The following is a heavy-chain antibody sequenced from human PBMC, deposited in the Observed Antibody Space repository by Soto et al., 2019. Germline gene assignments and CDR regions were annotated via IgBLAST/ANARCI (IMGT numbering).Heavy chain of an antibody. CDR2: ISGYNGNS. CDR1: GYTFTSYG. CDR3: AREDIQDIVVVVVAPEGLGY. J-gene: IGHJ4*02. V-gene: IGHV1-18*01. D-gene: IGHD2-15*01. Sequence: QVQLVQSGAEVKKPGASVKVSCKASGYTFTSYGISWVRQAPGQGLEWMGRISGYNGNSNYAQNLQGRVTMSTDTSTSTAYMELRSLRSDDTAVYYCAREDIQDIVVVVVAPEGLGYWGQGTLVTVSS.